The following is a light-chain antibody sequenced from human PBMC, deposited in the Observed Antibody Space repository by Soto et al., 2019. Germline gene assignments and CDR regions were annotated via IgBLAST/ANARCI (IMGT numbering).Light chain of an antibody. Sequence: QSALTQPRSVSGSPGQSVTISCTGTSNDVGGYNYVSWYQQHPGKAPKLLISDVNKRPSGVPDRFSGSESGNTASLIISGLQAEDEADYYCCSYAGSSTWVFGGGTKLTVL. CDR3: CSYAGSSTWV. V-gene: IGLV2-11*01. CDR1: SNDVGGYNY. CDR2: DVN. J-gene: IGLJ3*02.